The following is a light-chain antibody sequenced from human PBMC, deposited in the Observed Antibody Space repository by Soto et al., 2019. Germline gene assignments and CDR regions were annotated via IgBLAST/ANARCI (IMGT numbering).Light chain of an antibody. CDR3: SSYTTRSPRV. CDR1: SSDVGIYNY. Sequence: QSALTQPASVSGSPGQSIAISCTGSSSDVGIYNYVSWYQHHPGKVPKLIIYEVTNRPSGVSNRLSGSKSGNTASLTISGLQAEDEADYYCSSYTTRSPRVFGTGTKVTVL. CDR2: EVT. J-gene: IGLJ1*01. V-gene: IGLV2-14*01.